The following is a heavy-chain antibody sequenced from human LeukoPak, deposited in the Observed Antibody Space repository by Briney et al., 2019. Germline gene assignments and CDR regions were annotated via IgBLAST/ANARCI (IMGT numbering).Heavy chain of an antibody. J-gene: IGHJ4*02. Sequence: PGGSLRLSCAASGFTFSDYYMSWIRQAPGKGLEWVSYISSSGSTIYYADSVKGRFTISRDNAKNSLYLQMNSLRAEDTAVYYCAKERYSVVIMSFDYWGQGTLVTVSS. D-gene: IGHD3-3*01. CDR2: ISSSGSTI. V-gene: IGHV3-11*01. CDR1: GFTFSDYY. CDR3: AKERYSVVIMSFDY.